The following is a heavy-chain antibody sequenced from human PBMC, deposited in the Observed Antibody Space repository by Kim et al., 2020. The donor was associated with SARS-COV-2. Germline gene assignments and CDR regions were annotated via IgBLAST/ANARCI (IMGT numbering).Heavy chain of an antibody. D-gene: IGHD4-17*01. J-gene: IGHJ4*02. CDR3: TTDAHDYGCFDY. V-gene: IGHV3-15*01. Sequence: DYAAPVKGRFTISRDDSKNTLYLQMNSLKTEDTAVYYCTTDAHDYGCFDYWGQGTLVTVSS.